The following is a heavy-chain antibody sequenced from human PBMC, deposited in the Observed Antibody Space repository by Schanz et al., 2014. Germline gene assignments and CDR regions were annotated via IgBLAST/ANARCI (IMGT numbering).Heavy chain of an antibody. D-gene: IGHD3-16*01. CDR2: ITNKPNNYNT. CDR3: VRLDVHDY. J-gene: IGHJ4*02. Sequence: VQLVESGGGVAQPGRSLRLSCAASGFTFSDYYMSWIRQAPGKGLEWVGRITNKPNNYNTEYAASVKGRFTISRDDSRNSLYLQMSSLKTEDTAVYYCVRLDVHDYWGQGTLVTVSA. CDR1: GFTFSDYY. V-gene: IGHV3-72*01.